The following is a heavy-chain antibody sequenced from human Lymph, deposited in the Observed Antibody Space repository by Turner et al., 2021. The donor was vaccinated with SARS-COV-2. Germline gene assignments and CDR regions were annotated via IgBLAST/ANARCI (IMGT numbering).Heavy chain of an antibody. Sequence: EVQLVESGGGLVKPGGSLRLSCPASGSPFSTYSMNWVRQAPGKGLEWISSISSSSSYIYYADSVKGRFTISRDDAKNSLYLQMNSLRAEDTAVYYCARDIPTTADYFDYWGQGTLVTVSS. CDR3: ARDIPTTADYFDY. J-gene: IGHJ4*02. CDR2: ISSSSSYI. D-gene: IGHD4-17*01. V-gene: IGHV3-21*01. CDR1: GSPFSTYS.